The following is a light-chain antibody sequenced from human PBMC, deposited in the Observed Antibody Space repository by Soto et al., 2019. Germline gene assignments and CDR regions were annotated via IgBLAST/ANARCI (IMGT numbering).Light chain of an antibody. V-gene: IGLV1-44*01. CDR2: TNN. CDR1: SSNIGSHL. Sequence: QAVVTQPPSVSGTPRQRVTISCSGSSSNIGSHLVNWYQQVPGTAPRLLIYTNNQRPSGVPDRFSDSKSGTSASLAISGLQSEDEAHYYCATWDASLQSWVFGGGTKVTVL. CDR3: ATWDASLQSWV. J-gene: IGLJ3*02.